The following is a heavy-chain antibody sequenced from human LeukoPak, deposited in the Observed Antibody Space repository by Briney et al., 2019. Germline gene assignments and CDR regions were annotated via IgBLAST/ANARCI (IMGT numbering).Heavy chain of an antibody. J-gene: IGHJ5*02. V-gene: IGHV4-59*01. CDR1: GGSISSYY. Sequence: SETLSLTCTVSGGSISSYYWSWIRQPPGKGLEWIGYIYYSGSTNYNPCLKSRVTISVDTSKNQFSLKLSSVTAADTAVYYCARVYSGSWYDGLWFDPWGQGTLVTVSS. D-gene: IGHD6-13*01. CDR2: IYYSGST. CDR3: ARVYSGSWYDGLWFDP.